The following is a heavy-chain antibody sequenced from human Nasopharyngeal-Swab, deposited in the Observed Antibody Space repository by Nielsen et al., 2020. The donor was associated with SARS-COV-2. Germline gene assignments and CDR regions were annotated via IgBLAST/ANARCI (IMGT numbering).Heavy chain of an antibody. V-gene: IGHV5-51*01. J-gene: IGHJ2*01. Sequence: VRQMPGKGLEWMGIIYPGDSDTRYRPPFQGQVTISADKSISTAYLQWSSLKASDTAMYYCARQGSGYYYAWYFDLWGRGTLVTVSS. D-gene: IGHD3-22*01. CDR2: IYPGDSDT. CDR3: ARQGSGYYYAWYFDL.